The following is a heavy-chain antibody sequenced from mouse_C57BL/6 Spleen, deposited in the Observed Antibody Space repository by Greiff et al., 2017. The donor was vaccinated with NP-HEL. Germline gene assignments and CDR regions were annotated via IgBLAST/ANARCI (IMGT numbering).Heavy chain of an antibody. Sequence: QVQLKQSGAELVKPGASVKLSCKASGYTFTSYWMHWVKQRPGQGLEWIGTIHPNSGSTNYNEKFKSKATLTVDKSSSTAYMQLSSLTSEDSAVYYCARKVDGYSAWFAYWGQGTLVTVSA. CDR2: IHPNSGST. V-gene: IGHV1-64*01. CDR3: ARKVDGYSAWFAY. J-gene: IGHJ3*01. D-gene: IGHD2-3*01. CDR1: GYTFTSYW.